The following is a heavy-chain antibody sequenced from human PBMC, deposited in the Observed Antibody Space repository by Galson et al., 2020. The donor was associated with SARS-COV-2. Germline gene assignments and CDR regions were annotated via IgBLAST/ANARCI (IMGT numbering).Heavy chain of an antibody. CDR2: IIPILGIA. Sequence: SVKVSCKASGGTFSSYAISWVRQAPGQGLEWMGRIIPILGIANYAQKFQGRVTITADKSTSTAYMELSSLRSEDTAVYYCAREGGALIVVVTAIPDYFDYWGQGTLVTVSS. D-gene: IGHD2-21*02. J-gene: IGHJ4*02. CDR1: GGTFSSYA. CDR3: AREGGALIVVVTAIPDYFDY. V-gene: IGHV1-69*04.